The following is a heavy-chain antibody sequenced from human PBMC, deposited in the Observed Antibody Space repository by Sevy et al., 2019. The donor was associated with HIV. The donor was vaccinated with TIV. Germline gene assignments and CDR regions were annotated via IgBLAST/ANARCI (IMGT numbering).Heavy chain of an antibody. CDR3: AREGCTKPHDY. CDR2: LSFGCGEI. V-gene: IGHV3-23*01. D-gene: IGHD2-8*01. Sequence: GGSLRLSCAASGLTFSKYSMSWVRQPPGKGLEWVSTLSFGCGEINHADSVKGLFTISRDNSKNSLYLQMNNLRAEDTAVYYCAREGCTKPHDYWGQGTLVTVSS. J-gene: IGHJ4*02. CDR1: GLTFSKYS.